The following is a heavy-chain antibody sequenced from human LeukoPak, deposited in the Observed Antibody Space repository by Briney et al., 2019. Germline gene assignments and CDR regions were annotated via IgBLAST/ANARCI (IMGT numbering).Heavy chain of an antibody. CDR1: VYTFTDYY. Sequence: ASVKVSCKASVYTFTDYYMRWVRQAPGQGLEWMGWINPTSGGTNFAQKFQGRVAMTRDTSISTAYMELGSLRSDDTAVYYCARARWQLVPYFDSWGQGTLVTVPS. D-gene: IGHD6-6*01. CDR2: INPTSGGT. J-gene: IGHJ4*02. V-gene: IGHV1-2*02. CDR3: ARARWQLVPYFDS.